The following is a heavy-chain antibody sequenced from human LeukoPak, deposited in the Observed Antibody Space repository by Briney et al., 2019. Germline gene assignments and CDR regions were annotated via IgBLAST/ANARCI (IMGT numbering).Heavy chain of an antibody. D-gene: IGHD3-3*01. J-gene: IGHJ4*02. Sequence: GGSLGLSCAASGFSFSRYWMTWVRQAPGKGLEWVANIKGDESDDHYVASVRGRFTISRDNAKRSLYLQMNSLRAEGTAVYYCARDGQNYDFWSETSSFDYWGQGTLVTVSS. CDR3: ARDGQNYDFWSETSSFDY. CDR2: IKGDESDD. V-gene: IGHV3-7*01. CDR1: GFSFSRYW.